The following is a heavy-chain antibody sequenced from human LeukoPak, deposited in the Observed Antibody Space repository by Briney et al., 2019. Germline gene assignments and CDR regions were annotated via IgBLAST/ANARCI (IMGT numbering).Heavy chain of an antibody. CDR1: GFTFSGYA. J-gene: IGHJ4*02. CDR2: ITAGGDST. V-gene: IGHV3-23*01. D-gene: IGHD6-13*01. Sequence: WGSLRLSCAASGFTFSGYAMSWVRLAPGEGLEWVSAITAGGDSTYYAESVKGRFTISRDNLKNMVFLQMSTLRAEDTAIYYCAKSHASIWNVYDYWGQGTLVTVSS. CDR3: AKSHASIWNVYDY.